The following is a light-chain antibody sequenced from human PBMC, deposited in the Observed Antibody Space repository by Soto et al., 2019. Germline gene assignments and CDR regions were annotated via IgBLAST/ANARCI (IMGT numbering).Light chain of an antibody. V-gene: IGLV2-11*01. J-gene: IGLJ3*02. CDR3: ATWDDSLNGPV. Sequence: QSALTQPRSVSGSPGQSVTISCTATGSDVGDSSHVSWYQLHPGKAPKLMIYEVNNRPSGVPDRFSGSKSGSTASLTISGLQAEDEAEYYCATWDDSLNGPVFGGGTKLTVL. CDR1: GSDVGDSSH. CDR2: EVN.